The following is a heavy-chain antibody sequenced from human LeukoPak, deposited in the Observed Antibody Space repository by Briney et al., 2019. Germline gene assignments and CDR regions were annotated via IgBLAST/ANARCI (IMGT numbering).Heavy chain of an antibody. D-gene: IGHD2-2*01. V-gene: IGHV4-59*01. CDR3: ARGRIVVVPASPANWFDP. J-gene: IGHJ5*02. CDR1: GGSISNYY. CDR2: IYYSGST. Sequence: SETLSLTCTVSGGSISNYYWSWIRQPPGKGLEWIGYIYYSGSTNYNPSLKSRVTISVDTSKNQFSLKLSSVTAADTAVYYCARGRIVVVPASPANWFDPWGQGTLVTVSS.